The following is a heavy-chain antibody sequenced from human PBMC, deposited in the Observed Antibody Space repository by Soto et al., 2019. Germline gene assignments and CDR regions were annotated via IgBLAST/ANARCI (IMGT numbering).Heavy chain of an antibody. V-gene: IGHV4-31*03. Sequence: QVQLQESGPGLVKPSQTLSLTCTVSGGSISSGVSYWSGIGQHQGRGLDWLGYINSSGGTYYNPSLKSRVTISVDTSKNQFSLKLSSVTAADTAVYYCAREAPRSYCSGGSCRLATPFDYWGQGTLVTVSS. CDR1: GGSISSGVSY. CDR2: INSSGGT. CDR3: AREAPRSYCSGGSCRLATPFDY. D-gene: IGHD2-15*01. J-gene: IGHJ4*02.